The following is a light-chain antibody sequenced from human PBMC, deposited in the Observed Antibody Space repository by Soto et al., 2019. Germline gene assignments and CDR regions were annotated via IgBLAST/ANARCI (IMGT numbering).Light chain of an antibody. J-gene: IGKJ4*01. CDR2: KAS. CDR1: QSISSW. CDR3: QQYNSYPLT. Sequence: DIQMTQSPSTLSASVGDRVTITCRASQSISSWLAWYQQKPGKAPKLLIYKASSLESGVPSRFSGSGSGTEFNLNISSLQPDDFATYYCQQYNSYPLTFGGGTKVEIK. V-gene: IGKV1-5*03.